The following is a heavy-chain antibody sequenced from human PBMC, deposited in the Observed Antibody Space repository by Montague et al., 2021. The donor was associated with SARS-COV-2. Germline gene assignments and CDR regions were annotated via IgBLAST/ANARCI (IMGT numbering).Heavy chain of an antibody. CDR1: GFTFSSYG. CDR2: ISDSGGST. J-gene: IGHJ4*02. Sequence: SLRLSWAASGFTFSSYGMTWVRQAPGKGLEWVSTISDSGGSTYYADSVKGRFTISRDNSKNTLYLQMNSLRAEDTAVYYCANRGVRYFDAQGVWYYVDYWGQGTLVTVSS. V-gene: IGHV3-23*01. CDR3: ANRGVRYFDAQGVWYYVDY. D-gene: IGHD3-9*01.